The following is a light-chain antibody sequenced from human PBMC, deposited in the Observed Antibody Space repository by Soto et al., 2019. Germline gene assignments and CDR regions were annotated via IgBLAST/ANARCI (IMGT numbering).Light chain of an antibody. CDR1: QSIGRF. Sequence: DIQRTQSPSSLSSSLGDRATLSWQASQSIGRFLNWHKQKPGKAPNVLSNVASTLRSGVPSRFSGSGSGTDFTLTISSLQPDDFATYYCQHYNSYSEAFGQGTKVDIK. V-gene: IGKV1-5*01. CDR2: VAS. CDR3: QHYNSYSEA. J-gene: IGKJ1*01.